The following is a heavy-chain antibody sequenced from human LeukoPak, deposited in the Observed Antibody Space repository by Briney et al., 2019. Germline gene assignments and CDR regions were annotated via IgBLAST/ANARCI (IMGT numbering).Heavy chain of an antibody. D-gene: IGHD3-16*02. J-gene: IGHJ3*02. CDR2: ISSSGSTI. Sequence: GGSLRLSCAASGFTFSDYYMSWIRQAPGKGLEWVSYISSSGSTIYYADSVKGRFTISRDNAKNSLYLQMNSLRAEDTAVYYCARENYVYDYVWGSYRSDAFDIWGQGTMVTVSS. V-gene: IGHV3-11*04. CDR1: GFTFSDYY. CDR3: ARENYVYDYVWGSYRSDAFDI.